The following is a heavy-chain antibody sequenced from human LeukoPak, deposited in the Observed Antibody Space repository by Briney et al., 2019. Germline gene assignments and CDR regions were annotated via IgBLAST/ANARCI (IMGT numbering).Heavy chain of an antibody. V-gene: IGHV3-23*01. Sequence: PGGSLRLSCAASGFTFSSYAMSWVRQAPGKGLEWVSAISGSGGSTYYADSVKGRFTISRDNSKNTLYLQMNSLRAEDTAVYYCARTIAAPGYYNAFDIWGQGTMVTVSS. J-gene: IGHJ3*02. CDR2: ISGSGGST. D-gene: IGHD3-9*01. CDR1: GFTFSSYA. CDR3: ARTIAAPGYYNAFDI.